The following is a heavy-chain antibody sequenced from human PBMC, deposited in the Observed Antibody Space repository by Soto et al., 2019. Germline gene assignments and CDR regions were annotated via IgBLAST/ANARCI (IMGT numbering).Heavy chain of an antibody. D-gene: IGHD3-3*01. J-gene: IGHJ6*02. CDR2: ISYDGSNK. CDR1: GFTVSSYA. CDR3: AKDYSHYDFWSGYYSPKFYYYGMDV. Sequence: GGALRLGWGASGFTVSSYAMHWVRQAQGKGLEWVAVISYDGSNKYYADSVKGRFTISRDNSKNTLYLQMNSLRAEDTAVYYRAKDYSHYDFWSGYYSPKFYYYGMDVWGQGTTVTVSS. V-gene: IGHV3-30-3*01.